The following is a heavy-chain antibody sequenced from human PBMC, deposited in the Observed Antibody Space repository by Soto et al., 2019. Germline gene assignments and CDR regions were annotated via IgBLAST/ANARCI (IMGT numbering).Heavy chain of an antibody. Sequence: GTPAKVSCKASGYTFTSYGISWVRQAPGQGLEWMGWISAYNGNTNYAQKLQGRVTMTTDTSTSTAYMELRSLRSDDTAVYYCARVHPEVALGYWGQGTLVTVSS. CDR3: ARVHPEVALGY. D-gene: IGHD2-15*01. J-gene: IGHJ4*02. CDR1: GYTFTSYG. V-gene: IGHV1-18*04. CDR2: ISAYNGNT.